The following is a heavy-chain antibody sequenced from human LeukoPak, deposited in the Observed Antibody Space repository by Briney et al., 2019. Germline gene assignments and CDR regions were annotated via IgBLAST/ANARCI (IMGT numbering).Heavy chain of an antibody. D-gene: IGHD3-10*01. Sequence: GGSLRLSCAASGLTFSSYWMSWVRQAPGKGLEWVASIKQDGTETYYVDSVKGRFTISRDNAKNSLYLQMNSLRVDDTALYYCARGDSGWGGGDAFHIWGQGTMVTVSS. V-gene: IGHV3-7*01. CDR2: IKQDGTET. J-gene: IGHJ3*02. CDR3: ARGDSGWGGGDAFHI. CDR1: GLTFSSYW.